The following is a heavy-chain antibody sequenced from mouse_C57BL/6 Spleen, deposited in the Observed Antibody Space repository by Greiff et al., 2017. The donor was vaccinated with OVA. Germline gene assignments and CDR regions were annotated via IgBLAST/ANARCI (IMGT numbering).Heavy chain of an antibody. D-gene: IGHD2-2*01. J-gene: IGHJ2*01. CDR1: GYTFTSYW. Sequence: QVQLQQPGAELVRPGTSVKLSCKASGYTFTSYWMHWVKQRPGQGLEWIGVIDPSDSYTNYNQKFKGKATLTVDTSSSTAYMQLSSLTSEDSAVYYCARWMVTPYYFDYWGQGTTLTVSS. CDR3: ARWMVTPYYFDY. V-gene: IGHV1-59*01. CDR2: IDPSDSYT.